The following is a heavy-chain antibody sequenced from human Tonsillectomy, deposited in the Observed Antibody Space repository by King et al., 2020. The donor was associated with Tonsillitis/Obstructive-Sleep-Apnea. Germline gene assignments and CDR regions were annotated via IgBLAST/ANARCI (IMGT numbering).Heavy chain of an antibody. Sequence: VQLVESGGRLVKPGGSLRLSCAASGFTFSNAWMSWVRQAPGKGLECVGRSKSKINGGTPDYAAPVIGRFTFSRDDSKDTLYLQMNSLKTEDTAVYYCATGTAKDYSSGWYGAFDIWGQGTMVTVSS. J-gene: IGHJ3*02. CDR1: GFTFSNAW. CDR2: SKSKINGGTP. CDR3: ATGTAKDYSSGWYGAFDI. D-gene: IGHD6-19*01. V-gene: IGHV3-15*01.